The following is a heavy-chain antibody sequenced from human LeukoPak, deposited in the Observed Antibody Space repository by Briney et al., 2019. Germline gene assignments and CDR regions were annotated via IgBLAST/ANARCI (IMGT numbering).Heavy chain of an antibody. CDR2: ISYDGSNK. J-gene: IGHJ1*01. Sequence: PGRSLRLSCAASGFTFSSYAMHWVRQAPGKGLEWVAVISYDGSNKYYADSVKGRFTISRDNSKNTLYLQMNSLRAEDTAVYYCAKGRGDYSNPGYFQHWGQGTLVTVSS. V-gene: IGHV3-30-3*01. CDR3: AKGRGDYSNPGYFQH. D-gene: IGHD4-11*01. CDR1: GFTFSSYA.